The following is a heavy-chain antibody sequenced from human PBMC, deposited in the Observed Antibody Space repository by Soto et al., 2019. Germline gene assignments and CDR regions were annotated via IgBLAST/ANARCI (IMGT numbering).Heavy chain of an antibody. J-gene: IGHJ5*02. Sequence: SSVKVSCKASGCTFSSYGISWVRQAPGQGLEWMGGINPIFGTANYPQKFQGRVTITADESTSTAYTELSSLRSEDTAVYYCARDRGYCSSTSCRLSYNWFDPWGQGTLVTVSS. V-gene: IGHV1-69*13. CDR2: INPIFGTA. CDR3: ARDRGYCSSTSCRLSYNWFDP. CDR1: GCTFSSYG. D-gene: IGHD2-2*01.